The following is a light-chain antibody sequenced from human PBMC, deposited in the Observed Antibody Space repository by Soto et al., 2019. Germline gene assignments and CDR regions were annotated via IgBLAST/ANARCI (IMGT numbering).Light chain of an antibody. Sequence: ILLTQSHDSLAVSLGERATINCKSRQRVLYSSNQKNYLAWYQQKQGQPPKLLTYWATTRETGVPNRFSGSGSGIDFTLTSSSLQAGNVAVYYCQQYYATPQPFGQRAKVDIK. J-gene: IGKJ1*01. V-gene: IGKV4-1*01. CDR1: QRVLYSSNQKNY. CDR2: WAT. CDR3: QQYYATPQP.